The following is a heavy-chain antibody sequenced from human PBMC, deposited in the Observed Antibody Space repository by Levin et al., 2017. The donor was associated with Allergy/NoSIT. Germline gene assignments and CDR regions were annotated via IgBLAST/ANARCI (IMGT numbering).Heavy chain of an antibody. Sequence: GESLKISCKVSGYTLTELSMHWVRQAPGKGLEWMGGFDPEDGETVYAQRFQGRVTMTEDTSTDTAYMELSSLRSEDTAVYYCATWDGSRQSWGQGTLVTVSS. CDR2: FDPEDGET. J-gene: IGHJ5*02. CDR3: ATWDGSRQS. D-gene: IGHD6-13*01. V-gene: IGHV1-24*01. CDR1: GYTLTELS.